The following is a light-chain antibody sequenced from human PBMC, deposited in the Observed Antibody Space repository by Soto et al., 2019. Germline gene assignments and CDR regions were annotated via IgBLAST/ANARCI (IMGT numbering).Light chain of an antibody. V-gene: IGLV2-14*01. Sequence: LTHPASVSGSPGQSITISCTGTSIDVGGYNYVSWYQQHPGKAPKLMIYEVSHRPSEVSNCFSASKSGNTASLTISGLQAEDEADYYCSSYTSTRTSVFGPGTKVTVL. CDR1: SIDVGGYNY. CDR2: EVS. CDR3: SSYTSTRTSV. J-gene: IGLJ1*01.